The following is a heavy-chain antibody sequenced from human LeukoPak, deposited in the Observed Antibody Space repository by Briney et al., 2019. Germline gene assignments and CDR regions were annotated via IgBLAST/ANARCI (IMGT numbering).Heavy chain of an antibody. CDR3: ARYVAGTMAHFDY. J-gene: IGHJ4*02. D-gene: IGHD6-19*01. Sequence: NPSETLSLTCTVSGGSISSSSYYWGWIRQPPGKGLEWIGSIYYSGSTYYNPSLKSRVTISVDTSKNQFSLKLSSVTAADTAVYYCARYVAGTMAHFDYWGQGTLVTVSS. V-gene: IGHV4-39*07. CDR1: GGSISSSSYY. CDR2: IYYSGST.